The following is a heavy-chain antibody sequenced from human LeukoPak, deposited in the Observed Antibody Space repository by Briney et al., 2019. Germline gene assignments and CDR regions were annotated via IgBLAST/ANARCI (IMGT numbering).Heavy chain of an antibody. V-gene: IGHV4-34*01. D-gene: IGHD5-12*01. CDR1: GGSFSGYY. J-gene: IGHJ4*02. Sequence: SETLSLTCAVYGGSFSGYYWSWIRQPPGKGLEWIGETNHSGSTNYNPSLKSRVTISVDTSKNQFSLKLSSVTAADTAVYYCARARWLRFYFDYWGQGTLVTVSS. CDR3: ARARWLRFYFDY. CDR2: TNHSGST.